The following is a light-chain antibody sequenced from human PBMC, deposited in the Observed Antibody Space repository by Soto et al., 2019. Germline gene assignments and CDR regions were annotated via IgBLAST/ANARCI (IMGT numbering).Light chain of an antibody. J-gene: IGLJ1*01. Sequence: QSVLTQHASVSGSPGQSITISCSGTSSDVGGYNYVAWYQHHPGKAPKLILFDVVNRPSGVSNRFSGSKSGNTASLTISGLQAEDEADYYCSSYTSRRTYVFGTGTKVTVL. CDR3: SSYTSRRTYV. V-gene: IGLV2-14*03. CDR1: SSDVGGYNY. CDR2: DVV.